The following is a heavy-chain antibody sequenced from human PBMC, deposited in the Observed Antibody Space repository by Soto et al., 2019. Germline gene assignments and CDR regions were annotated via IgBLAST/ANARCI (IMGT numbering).Heavy chain of an antibody. CDR2: IYSGGST. CDR1: GFTVSSNY. D-gene: IGHD4-17*01. Sequence: ESGGGLVQPGGSLRLSCAVSGFTVSSNYMSWVRQAPGKGLEWVSVIYSGGSTYYADSVKGRFTISRDNSKNTLYLQMNSLRAEYTAVYYCAREGIRSPLYYWGQGTLVTVSS. V-gene: IGHV3-66*01. CDR3: AREGIRSPLYY. J-gene: IGHJ4*02.